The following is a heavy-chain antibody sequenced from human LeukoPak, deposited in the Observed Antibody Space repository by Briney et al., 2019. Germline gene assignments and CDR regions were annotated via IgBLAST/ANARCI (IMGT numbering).Heavy chain of an antibody. CDR2: INHSGST. J-gene: IGHJ2*01. D-gene: IGHD1-14*01. CDR3: ARGRTADSPFDL. CDR1: GGSFSGYY. V-gene: IGHV4-34*01. Sequence: SETLSLTCAVYGGSFSGYYWSWIRQPPGKGLEWIGEINHSGSTNYNPSLKSRVTISVDTSKNQFSLKLSSVTAADTAVYYCARGRTADSPFDLWGRGTLVTVSS.